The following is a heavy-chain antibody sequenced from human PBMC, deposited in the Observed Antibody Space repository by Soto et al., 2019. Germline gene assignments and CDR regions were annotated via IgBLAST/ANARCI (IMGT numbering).Heavy chain of an antibody. CDR2: MTPNSGNT. CDR3: ARYLYNTGDFDH. Sequence: QVQLMQSGAEVRKPGASVKVSCKASGYTFTDYDINWVRQATGQGLEWLGWMTPNSGNTGYAQKFQGRVTMTRDTSRSTAYMELSSLTSEDTAVYYCARYLYNTGDFDHWGQGTLVTVSS. J-gene: IGHJ4*02. D-gene: IGHD3-16*01. V-gene: IGHV1-8*02. CDR1: GYTFTDYD.